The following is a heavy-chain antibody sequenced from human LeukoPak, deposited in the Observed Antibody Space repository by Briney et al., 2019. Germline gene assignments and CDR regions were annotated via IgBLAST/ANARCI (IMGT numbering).Heavy chain of an antibody. Sequence: GGSLRLSCAASGFTFSSYSMNWVRQAPGKGLEWISYISTTSSTIYYSDSVKGRFTISRDNARNSLYLQMNSLRHEDTAVYYCASFAATHGDYWGQGTLVTVSS. CDR2: ISTTSSTI. V-gene: IGHV3-48*02. J-gene: IGHJ4*02. CDR3: ASFAATHGDY. D-gene: IGHD1-1*01. CDR1: GFTFSSYS.